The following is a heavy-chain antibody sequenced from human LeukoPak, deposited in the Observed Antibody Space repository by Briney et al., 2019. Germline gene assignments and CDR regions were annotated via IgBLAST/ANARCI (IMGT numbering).Heavy chain of an antibody. J-gene: IGHJ4*02. CDR2: ISYHGSNK. V-gene: IGHV3-30*04. D-gene: IGHD3-10*01. CDR3: ARTPERFGKGQLDY. CDR1: GFTFSSFA. Sequence: GGSLRLSCEASGFTFSSFAMHWVRQAPGKGLEWVTLISYHGSNKEYADSVKGRFIISRDNSKNTLYLEMNTLRIEDTGVYYCARTPERFGKGQLDYWGQGTLVTVSS.